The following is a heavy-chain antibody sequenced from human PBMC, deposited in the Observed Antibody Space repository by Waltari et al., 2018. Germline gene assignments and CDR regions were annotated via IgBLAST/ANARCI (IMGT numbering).Heavy chain of an antibody. D-gene: IGHD3-9*01. CDR2: IILILGTA. CDR3: ARGIILTGRPYYMDV. CDR1: GGTFSSYA. V-gene: IGHV1-69*14. Sequence: QVQLVQSGAEVKKPGSSVKVSCKASGGTFSSYAISWVRQAPGQGLEWMGGIILILGTANYAQKFQGRVTITADKSTSTAYMELSSLRSEDTAVYYCARGIILTGRPYYMDVWGKGTTVTVSS. J-gene: IGHJ6*03.